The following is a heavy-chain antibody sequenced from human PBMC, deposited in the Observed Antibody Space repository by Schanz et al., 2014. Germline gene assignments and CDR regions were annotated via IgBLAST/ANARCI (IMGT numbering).Heavy chain of an antibody. J-gene: IGHJ4*02. CDR3: ARKVVATIGGYYDN. CDR1: GFTFSTYA. D-gene: IGHD5-12*01. CDR2: INTGGDST. Sequence: EVKLLESGGTLVRPGGSLRLSCAASGFTFSTYAMAWVRQAPGKGLEWVSSINTGGDSTYYADSVKGRFTISRDNSRDTVYLQMNSLRADDTAMYYCARKVVATIGGYYDNWGQGTLVIVSS. V-gene: IGHV3-23*01.